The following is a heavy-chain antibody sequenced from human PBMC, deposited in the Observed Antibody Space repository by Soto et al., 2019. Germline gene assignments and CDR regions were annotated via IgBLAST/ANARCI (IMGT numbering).Heavy chain of an antibody. J-gene: IGHJ4*02. CDR1: GDSVSSNTAA. D-gene: IGHD1-26*01. CDR2: TYYRSNWRH. V-gene: IGHV6-1*01. Sequence: PSQTLSLTCAISGDSVSSNTAAWNWIRSSPSRGLEWLGRTYYRSNWRHDYAVSVRSRITVNPDTSKNHFSLQLNSVTPDDTAIYFCARAMPSGSNAGGVYWGQGTLVTVSS. CDR3: ARAMPSGSNAGGVY.